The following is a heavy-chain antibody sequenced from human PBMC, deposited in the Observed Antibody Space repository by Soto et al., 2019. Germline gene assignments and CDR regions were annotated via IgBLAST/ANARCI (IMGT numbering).Heavy chain of an antibody. CDR1: GFMFSRYW. CDR3: VRGTSSWYFYYYGMDA. CDR2: IKQDGSEK. Sequence: EVQVGESGGGLVQSGGSQRLSCAASGFMFSRYWMTWVRQAPGKGLEWVANIKQDGSEKYYVDSVKGRFTISRYNAENSLYLQMSSLRVEDTAVYYCVRGTSSWYFYYYGMDAWGPGTTVTVSS. J-gene: IGHJ6*02. V-gene: IGHV3-7*01. D-gene: IGHD6-13*01.